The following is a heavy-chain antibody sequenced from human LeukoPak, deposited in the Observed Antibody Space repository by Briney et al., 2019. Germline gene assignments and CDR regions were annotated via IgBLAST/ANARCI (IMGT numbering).Heavy chain of an antibody. Sequence: ASVKVSCKASGYTFTSYDINWVRQATGQGLEWMGWMNPNSGNTGYAQKFQGRVTMTRNTSISTAYMEPSSLRSEDTAVYYCARGFNTFMPQESRSGGSCALDIWGQGTMVTVSS. J-gene: IGHJ3*02. V-gene: IGHV1-8*01. CDR3: ARGFNTFMPQESRSGGSCALDI. CDR2: MNPNSGNT. CDR1: GYTFTSYD. D-gene: IGHD2-15*01.